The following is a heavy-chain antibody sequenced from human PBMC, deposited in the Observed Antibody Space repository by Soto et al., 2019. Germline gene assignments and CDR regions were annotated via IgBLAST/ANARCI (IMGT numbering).Heavy chain of an antibody. CDR1: GFTFTSSA. Sequence: ASVKVSCKASGFTFTSSAMQWVRQARGQRLEWIGWIVVGSGNTNYAQKFQERVTITRDMSTSTAYMELSSLRSEDTAVYYCAAETRSSEDDYYYYYMDVWGKGTTVTVSS. CDR3: AAETRSSEDDYYYYYMDV. CDR2: IVVGSGNT. D-gene: IGHD2-2*01. V-gene: IGHV1-58*02. J-gene: IGHJ6*03.